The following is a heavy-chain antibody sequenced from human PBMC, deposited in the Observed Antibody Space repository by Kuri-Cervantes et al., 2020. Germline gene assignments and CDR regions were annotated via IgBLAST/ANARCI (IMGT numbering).Heavy chain of an antibody. CDR2: INPNSGGK. CDR3: ARDHIVLGVDL. D-gene: IGHD2-8*01. V-gene: IGHV1-2*02. Sequence: ASVKVSCKASGYTFTGYYMHWVRQAPGQGLEWMGWINPNSGGKNYAQKFQGRVIMTRDTSISTAYMELSRLRSDDTAVYYCARDHIVLGVDLWGRGTLVTVSS. J-gene: IGHJ2*01. CDR1: GYTFTGYY.